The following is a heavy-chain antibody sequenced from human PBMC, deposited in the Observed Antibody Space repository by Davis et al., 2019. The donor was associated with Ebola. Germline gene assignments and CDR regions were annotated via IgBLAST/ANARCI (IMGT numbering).Heavy chain of an antibody. CDR1: GFTFSSYG. D-gene: IGHD3-9*01. V-gene: IGHV3-33*01. CDR3: ARDAYYDVLIADAFDI. J-gene: IGHJ3*02. Sequence: GESLKISCAASGFTFSSYGMHWVRQAPGKGLEWVAVIWYDGSNKYYADSVKGRFTISRDNAKNSLYLQMNSLRAEDTAVYYCARDAYYDVLIADAFDIWGQGTMVTVSS. CDR2: IWYDGSNK.